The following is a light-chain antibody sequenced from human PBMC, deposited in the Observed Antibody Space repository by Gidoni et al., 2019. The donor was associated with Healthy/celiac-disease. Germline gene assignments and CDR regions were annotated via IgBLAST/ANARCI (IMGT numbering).Light chain of an antibody. CDR2: GES. CDR1: QSVSSN. J-gene: IGKJ2*01. Sequence: ELVMTQSPATLSVSPRERATLSCRASQSVSSNLAWYQQKPGQAPRLLIYGESTRATGIPARCSGSGSGTEFTLTISSLQSEDFAVYYCQQYNNWPYTFGQGTKLEIK. V-gene: IGKV3-15*01. CDR3: QQYNNWPYT.